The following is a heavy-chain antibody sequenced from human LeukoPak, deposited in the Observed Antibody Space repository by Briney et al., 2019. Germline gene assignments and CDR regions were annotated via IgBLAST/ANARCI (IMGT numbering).Heavy chain of an antibody. J-gene: IGHJ4*02. CDR3: ARGVRGITIFGVAPYYFDH. CDR2: MNPNSGNT. CDR1: GYTFTSYD. Sequence: ASVKVSCKASGYTFTSYDINWVRQATGQGLEWMGWMNPNSGNTGYAQKFQGRVTITRNTSISTAYMELSSLRSEDTAVYYCARGVRGITIFGVAPYYFDHWGQGTLVTVSS. V-gene: IGHV1-8*03. D-gene: IGHD3-3*01.